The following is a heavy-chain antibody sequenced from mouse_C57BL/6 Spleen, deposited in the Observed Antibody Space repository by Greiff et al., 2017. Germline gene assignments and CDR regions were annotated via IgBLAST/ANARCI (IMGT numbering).Heavy chain of an antibody. Sequence: VQLQQSGAELVKPGASVKLSCTASGYNITDYYMHWVKQRTEQGLEWIGRIDPEDGATKYAPKFQGKATIPAETSSNTAYLQLSSLTSEDAAVYYCARFTTVVATNFDVWGTGTTVTVSS. J-gene: IGHJ1*03. D-gene: IGHD1-1*01. CDR3: ARFTTVVATNFDV. CDR2: IDPEDGAT. CDR1: GYNITDYY. V-gene: IGHV14-2*01.